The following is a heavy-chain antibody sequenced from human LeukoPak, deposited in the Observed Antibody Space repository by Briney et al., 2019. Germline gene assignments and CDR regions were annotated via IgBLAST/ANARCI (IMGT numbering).Heavy chain of an antibody. Sequence: GGSLRLSCAASGFTFSSYSMNWVRQAPGKGLEWVSSISSSSSYIYYADSVKGRFTISRDNAKNSLYLQMNSLRAEDTAVYYCAGDHWLPWGSYRPFDYWGQGTLVTVSS. J-gene: IGHJ4*02. CDR1: GFTFSSYS. D-gene: IGHD3-16*02. CDR2: ISSSSSYI. V-gene: IGHV3-21*01. CDR3: AGDHWLPWGSYRPFDY.